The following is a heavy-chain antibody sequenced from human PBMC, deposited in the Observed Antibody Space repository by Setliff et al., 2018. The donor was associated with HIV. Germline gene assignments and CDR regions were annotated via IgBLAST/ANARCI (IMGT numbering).Heavy chain of an antibody. CDR3: VRGGLTGIDL. CDR1: GGALNDYS. J-gene: IGHJ5*02. D-gene: IGHD3-9*01. CDR2: IRYTDST. V-gene: IGHV4-59*01. Sequence: SETLSLTCTVSGGALNDYSWSWIRQSRGKRLEWIGYIRYTDSTDYNPSLESRVTMSVDTSKKQISLKLTSVTAADSAVYYCVRGGLTGIDLWGQGRLVTV.